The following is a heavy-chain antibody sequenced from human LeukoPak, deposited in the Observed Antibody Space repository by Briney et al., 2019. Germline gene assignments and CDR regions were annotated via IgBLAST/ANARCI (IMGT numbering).Heavy chain of an antibody. J-gene: IGHJ4*02. Sequence: GGSLRLSCAASGFTFSDYYMSWIRQAPGKGLEWVSYISSSGSTIYYADSVKGRFTISRDTSKNTLYLQMSSLRDEDTAIYYCAKSATNYGSGSLYFDYWGQGTLVTVSS. CDR3: AKSATNYGSGSLYFDY. CDR2: ISSSGSTI. CDR1: GFTFSDYY. V-gene: IGHV3-11*01. D-gene: IGHD3-10*01.